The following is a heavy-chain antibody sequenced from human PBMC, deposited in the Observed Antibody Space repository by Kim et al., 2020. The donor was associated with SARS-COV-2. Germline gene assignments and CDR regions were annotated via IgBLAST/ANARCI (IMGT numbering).Heavy chain of an antibody. CDR3: AIRGRVCSSTSCYTGWFVP. CDR1: GGSISSSSYY. Sequence: SETLSLTCTVSGGSISSSSYYWGWIRQPPGKGLEWIGSIYYSGSTYYNPSLKSRVTISVDTSKNQFSLKLSSVTAADTAVYYCAIRGRVCSSTSCYTGWFVPWGQETVVTVSS. J-gene: IGHJ5*02. D-gene: IGHD2-2*02. V-gene: IGHV4-39*01. CDR2: IYYSGST.